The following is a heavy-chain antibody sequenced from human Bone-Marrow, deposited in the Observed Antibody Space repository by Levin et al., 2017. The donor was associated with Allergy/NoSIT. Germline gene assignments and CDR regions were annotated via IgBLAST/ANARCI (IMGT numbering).Heavy chain of an antibody. D-gene: IGHD3-16*02. CDR1: GFTFSRYA. V-gene: IGHV3-23*01. CDR3: AKGCDSSCYLFDS. Sequence: SCVASGFTFSRYAMGWVRQTPGKGLQWVAAVSASGDKTYNADSVKGRFTISRDNSKNTLYLQMDSLRAEDTALYYCAKGCDSSCYLFDSWGQGTLVTVSS. J-gene: IGHJ4*02. CDR2: VSASGDKT.